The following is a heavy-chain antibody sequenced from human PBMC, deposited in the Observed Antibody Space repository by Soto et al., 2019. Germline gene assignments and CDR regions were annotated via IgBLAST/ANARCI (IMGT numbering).Heavy chain of an antibody. Sequence: EVPLLESGGGLVHPGGSLRLSCAASGFTFSGYAMSWVRQAPGKGLEWVSTISHSGGSTYYADSVKGRFTISRDNSKNTLYLQMNSLRAEDTAVYYCAKLIASSPNWGQGTLVTVSS. CDR1: GFTFSGYA. CDR2: ISHSGGST. D-gene: IGHD6-13*01. V-gene: IGHV3-23*01. CDR3: AKLIASSPN. J-gene: IGHJ4*02.